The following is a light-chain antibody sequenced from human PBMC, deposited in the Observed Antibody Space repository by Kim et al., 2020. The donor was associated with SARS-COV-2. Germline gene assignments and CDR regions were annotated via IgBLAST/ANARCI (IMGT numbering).Light chain of an antibody. V-gene: IGLV2-14*04. CDR1: SSDVGGYNY. J-gene: IGLJ2*01. CDR3: SSYTSSSTFVV. Sequence: QTITISCTETSSDVGGYNYDSWCQQHPGRAPKLVIYVVTKRPSGVSNLFSGSKSGNTASLTISGLQAEDEADYYCSSYTSSSTFVVFGGGTQLTVL. CDR2: VVT.